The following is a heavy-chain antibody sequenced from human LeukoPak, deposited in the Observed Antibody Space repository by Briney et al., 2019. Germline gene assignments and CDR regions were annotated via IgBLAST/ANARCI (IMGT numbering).Heavy chain of an antibody. D-gene: IGHD3-22*01. CDR1: GFTFSSYA. CDR2: ISGSGGST. J-gene: IGHJ4*02. CDR3: AKGEPIYDSSGYFFDY. V-gene: IGHV3-23*01. Sequence: RSGGSLRLSCAASGFTFSSYAMSWVRQAPGKGLEWVSAISGSGGSTYYADSVKGRFTISRDNSKNTLYLQMNSLRAEDTAVYYCAKGEPIYDSSGYFFDYWGQGTLVTVSS.